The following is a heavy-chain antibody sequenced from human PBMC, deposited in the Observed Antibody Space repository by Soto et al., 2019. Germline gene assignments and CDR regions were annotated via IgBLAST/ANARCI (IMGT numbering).Heavy chain of an antibody. J-gene: IGHJ4*02. CDR2: ISAYNGNT. CDR1: GYTFTSYG. CDR3: ARDATYRYGYYAVRSFHY. Sequence: ASVKVSCKASGYTFTSYGISWVRQAPGQGLEWMGWISAYNGNTNYAQKLQGRVTMTTDTSTSTAYMELRSLRSDDTAVYYCARDATYRYGYYAVRSFHYCGQGSLVTVSP. D-gene: IGHD5-18*01. V-gene: IGHV1-18*01.